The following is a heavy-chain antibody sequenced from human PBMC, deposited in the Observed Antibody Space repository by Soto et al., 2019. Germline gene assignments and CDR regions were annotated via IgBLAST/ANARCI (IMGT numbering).Heavy chain of an antibody. Sequence: SETLSLSCTVFGGSISSGDYYWSMIRQPPGKGLEWIGYIYYSGSTYYNPSLKSRVTISVDTSKNQFSLKLSSVTAADTAVYYCARDKLSFWEENSSSSGFDYWGQGTLVTVSS. CDR1: GGSISSGDYY. D-gene: IGHD6-6*01. CDR3: ARDKLSFWEENSSSSGFDY. CDR2: IYYSGST. J-gene: IGHJ4*02. V-gene: IGHV4-30-4*01.